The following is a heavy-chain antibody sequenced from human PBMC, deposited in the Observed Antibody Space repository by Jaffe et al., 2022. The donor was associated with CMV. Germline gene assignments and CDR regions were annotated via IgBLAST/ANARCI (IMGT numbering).Heavy chain of an antibody. CDR2: ISGGSNYM. V-gene: IGHV3-21*01. CDR3: AREGFGEMSPSLDF. Sequence: EVQLVESGGGLVKPGGSLRLSCAASGFTFSSCSMNWVRQAPGKGLEWVSFISGGSNYMYYADSVKGRFTISRDNAKNSLYLQMNSLRADDTAVYYCAREGFGEMSPSLDFWGQGTLVTVSS. J-gene: IGHJ4*02. CDR1: GFTFSSCS. D-gene: IGHD3-10*01.